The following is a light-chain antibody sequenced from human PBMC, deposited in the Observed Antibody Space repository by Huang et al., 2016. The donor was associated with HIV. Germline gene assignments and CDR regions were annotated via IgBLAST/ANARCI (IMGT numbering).Light chain of an antibody. Sequence: VMTQSPATLSVSPGERATLSCRASESILRYLAWYQQRPGQPPRLLIYGASVRLPGIPDRFRGSGCGAEFSLTISSLQSEDYAVYYCQQYNKWPPYTYGQGTKLEIK. J-gene: IGKJ2*01. CDR1: ESILRY. CDR2: GAS. V-gene: IGKV3-15*01. CDR3: QQYNKWPPYT.